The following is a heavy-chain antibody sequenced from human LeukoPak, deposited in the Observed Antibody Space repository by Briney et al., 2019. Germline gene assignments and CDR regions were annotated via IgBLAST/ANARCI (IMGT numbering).Heavy chain of an antibody. CDR1: GGTFISYA. CDR2: IIPIFGRA. V-gene: IGHV1-69*05. J-gene: IGHJ4*02. D-gene: IGHD3-22*01. CDR3: ARGDYYDSSGYGIDY. Sequence: GSSVKDACKASGGTFISYAISWVRQAPGQGREWMGRIIPIFGRANFAQKFQGRVTITTDESTSTAYMELSSLRSEDTAMYYCARGDYYDSSGYGIDYWGQGTLVTVSS.